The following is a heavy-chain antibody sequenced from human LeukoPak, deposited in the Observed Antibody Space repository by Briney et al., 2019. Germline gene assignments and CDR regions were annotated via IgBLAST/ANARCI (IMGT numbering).Heavy chain of an antibody. V-gene: IGHV1-2*04. D-gene: IGHD3-9*01. J-gene: IGHJ3*02. CDR2: INPNSGGT. CDR3: ARANDILTGTRVYGAFDI. Sequence: ASVKVSCKASGYTFTSYGISWVRQAPGQGLEWMGWINPNSGGTNYAQKFQGWVTMTRDTSISTAYMELSRLRSDDTAVYYCARANDILTGTRVYGAFDIWGQGTMVTVSP. CDR1: GYTFTSYG.